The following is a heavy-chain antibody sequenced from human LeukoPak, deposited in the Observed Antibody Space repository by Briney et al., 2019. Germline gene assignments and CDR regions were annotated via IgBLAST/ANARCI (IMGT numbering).Heavy chain of an antibody. CDR1: GYTFTSYG. J-gene: IGHJ3*02. Sequence: GASVKVSCNASGYTFTSYGISWVRQAPGQGLEWMGWMNPNSGNTGYAQQFQGRVTMTRNTSISTAYMELSSLRSEDTAVYYCARVYHAFDIWGQGTMVTVSS. D-gene: IGHD5/OR15-5a*01. CDR3: ARVYHAFDI. V-gene: IGHV1-8*02. CDR2: MNPNSGNT.